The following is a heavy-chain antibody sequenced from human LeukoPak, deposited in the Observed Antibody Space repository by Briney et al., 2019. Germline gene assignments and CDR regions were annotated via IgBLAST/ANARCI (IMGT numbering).Heavy chain of an antibody. D-gene: IGHD2-15*01. J-gene: IGHJ4*02. CDR1: GYTFTSYE. Sequence: ASVKVSCKASGYTFTSYEINWVRQATGQGLEWMGWMNPNSGNTGYAQKSQGRVTMTRNTSISTAYMELSSLRSEDTAVYYCARLPHKYCSGGSCFSGDYWGQGTLVTVSS. CDR2: MNPNSGNT. CDR3: ARLPHKYCSGGSCFSGDY. V-gene: IGHV1-8*01.